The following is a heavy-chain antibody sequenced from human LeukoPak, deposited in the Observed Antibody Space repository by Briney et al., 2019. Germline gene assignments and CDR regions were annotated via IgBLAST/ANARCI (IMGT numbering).Heavy chain of an antibody. V-gene: IGHV3-23*01. Sequence: GGSLRLSRAASGFTFTSYGIHWVRQAPGKGLEWVSAISGSGGATHYADSVKGRFTISRDNSKNTVYLQLNSLRAEDTAVYYCAKLLRAGRLLTISLDSWGQGTLVTVSS. J-gene: IGHJ4*02. CDR2: ISGSGGAT. CDR1: GFTFTSYG. D-gene: IGHD3-10*01. CDR3: AKLLRAGRLLTISLDS.